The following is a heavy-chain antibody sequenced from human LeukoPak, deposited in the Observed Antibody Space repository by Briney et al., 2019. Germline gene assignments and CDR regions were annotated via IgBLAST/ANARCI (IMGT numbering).Heavy chain of an antibody. CDR3: ASLYSSSSRFDY. CDR2: IYSGGST. Sequence: GGSLRLSCAASGFTISSNYMSWVRQAPGKGLEWVSVIYSGGSTYYADSVKGRFTISRDNSKNTLYLQVNSLRAEDTAVYYCASLYSSSSRFDYWGQGTLVTVSS. J-gene: IGHJ4*02. CDR1: GFTISSNY. V-gene: IGHV3-53*01. D-gene: IGHD6-6*01.